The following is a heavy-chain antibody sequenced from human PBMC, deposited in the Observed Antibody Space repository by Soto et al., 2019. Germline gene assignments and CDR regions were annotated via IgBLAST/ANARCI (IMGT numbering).Heavy chain of an antibody. J-gene: IGHJ4*02. CDR3: VRDPYLRTAGRLDSLHY. V-gene: IGHV3-33*08. Sequence: LRLSCAASGFSFRSYAMHWVRQAPGKGLEWVAVIWYDGVNKYYADSVKGRFTISRDNSNNTLYVQMNSLKAEDTAVYYCVRDPYLRTAGRLDSLHYWDPGTLHTVST. CDR1: GFSFRSYA. CDR2: IWYDGVNK. D-gene: IGHD1-1*01.